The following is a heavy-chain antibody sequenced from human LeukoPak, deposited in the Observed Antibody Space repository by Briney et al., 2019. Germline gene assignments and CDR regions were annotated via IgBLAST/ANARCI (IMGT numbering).Heavy chain of an antibody. CDR2: INPNSGGT. CDR3: ARGIAASDY. J-gene: IGHJ4*02. Sequence: ASVKVSCKASGYNFTGYYMHWVRQAPGQGLEWMGWINPNSGGTNYAQKFQGRVTMTRNTSISTAYMELSSLRSEDTAVYYCARGIAASDYWGQGTLVTVSS. V-gene: IGHV1-2*02. CDR1: GYNFTGYY. D-gene: IGHD6-13*01.